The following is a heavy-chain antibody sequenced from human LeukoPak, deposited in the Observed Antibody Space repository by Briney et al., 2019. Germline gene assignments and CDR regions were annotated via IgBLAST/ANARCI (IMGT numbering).Heavy chain of an antibody. CDR3: AKDSRIAAAGTIGHSYYFDY. Sequence: GGSLRLSCAASGFTFSSYGMHWVRQAPGKGLEWVAFIRYDGSNKYYADSVKGRFTISRDNSKNTLYLQMNSQRAEDTAVYYCAKDSRIAAAGTIGHSYYFDYWGQGTLVTVSS. CDR1: GFTFSSYG. V-gene: IGHV3-30*02. J-gene: IGHJ4*02. D-gene: IGHD6-13*01. CDR2: IRYDGSNK.